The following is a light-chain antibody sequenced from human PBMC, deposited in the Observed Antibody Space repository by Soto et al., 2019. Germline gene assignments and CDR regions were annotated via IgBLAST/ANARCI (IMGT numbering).Light chain of an antibody. CDR3: QQYDSSPGA. CDR1: QSVGSSY. Sequence: ELTNAPRTLPSSPPERVNLXETASQSVGSSYLAWFQQIPGQAPRLLIYGTSTRATGIPDRFSGSGSGTDFTLTISRLEPEDFAVYYCQQYDSSPGAFGQGTKVDIK. V-gene: IGKV3-20*01. J-gene: IGKJ1*01. CDR2: GTS.